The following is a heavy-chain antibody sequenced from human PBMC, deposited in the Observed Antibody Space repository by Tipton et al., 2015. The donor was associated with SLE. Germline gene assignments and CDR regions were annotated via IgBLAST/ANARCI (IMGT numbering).Heavy chain of an antibody. CDR2: INHSGST. J-gene: IGHJ5*02. Sequence: TLSLTCAVYGGSFSGYYWSWIRQPPGKGVEWSGEINHSGSTNYNPSPKSRGTISVDTSNNQFSLKLSAVTAPDTAVYFCARRGYGLRFLEGLNSPFDPWGQRTLVTVSS. V-gene: IGHV4-34*01. CDR1: GGSFSGYY. CDR3: ARRGYGLRFLEGLNSPFDP. D-gene: IGHD3-3*01.